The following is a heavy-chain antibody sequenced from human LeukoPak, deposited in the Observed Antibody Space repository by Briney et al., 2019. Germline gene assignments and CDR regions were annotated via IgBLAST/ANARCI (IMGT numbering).Heavy chain of an antibody. J-gene: IGHJ2*01. Sequence: PGRSLRLSCAASGFTFSSYGMHWVHQAPGKGLEWVAVISYDGSNKYYADSVKGRFTISRDNSKNTLYLQMNSLRAEDTAVYYCAKGSSPIVVVVAATPDWYFDLWGRGTLVTVSS. V-gene: IGHV3-30*18. CDR3: AKGSSPIVVVVAATPDWYFDL. D-gene: IGHD2-15*01. CDR1: GFTFSSYG. CDR2: ISYDGSNK.